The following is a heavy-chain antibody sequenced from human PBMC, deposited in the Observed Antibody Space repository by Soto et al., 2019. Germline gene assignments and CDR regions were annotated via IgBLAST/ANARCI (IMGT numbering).Heavy chain of an antibody. CDR3: AREKTSCGMDV. V-gene: IGHV1-8*01. CDR1: GYTFTSYD. Sequence: QVQLVQSGAEVKKPGASVKVSCKASGYTFTSYDINWVRQATGQGLERMGWLNPNRGNTGDAQKFQGRVTMTRNTSISTAYMELSSLRSEDTAVYYCAREKTSCGMDVWGQGTTVTVSS. CDR2: LNPNRGNT. J-gene: IGHJ6*02.